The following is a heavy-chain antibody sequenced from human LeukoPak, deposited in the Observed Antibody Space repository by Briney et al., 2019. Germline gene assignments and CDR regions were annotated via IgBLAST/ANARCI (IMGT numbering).Heavy chain of an antibody. CDR3: ARDRIVGATTESFDY. CDR2: INWNGGST. J-gene: IGHJ4*02. Sequence: GGSLRLSCAASGFTFSTYAMSWVRQAPGKGLEWVSGINWNGGSTGYADSVKGRFTISRDNAKNSLYLQMNSLRAEDTALYYCARDRIVGATTESFDYWGQGTLVTVSS. CDR1: GFTFSTYA. D-gene: IGHD1-26*01. V-gene: IGHV3-20*04.